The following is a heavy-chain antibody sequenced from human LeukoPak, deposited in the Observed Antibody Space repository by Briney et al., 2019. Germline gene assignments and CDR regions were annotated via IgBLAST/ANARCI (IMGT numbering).Heavy chain of an antibody. CDR3: ARDGIAAAGILDY. V-gene: IGHV4-61*02. CDR1: GGSISSGNYY. CDR2: IYISGRT. Sequence: SQTLSLTCTVSGGSISSGNYYWSWIRQPAGKGLKWIGRIYISGRTNYNPSLKSRVTISVDTSKSQFSLKLSSVAAADTAVYYCARDGIAAAGILDYWGQGTLVTVSS. D-gene: IGHD6-13*01. J-gene: IGHJ4*02.